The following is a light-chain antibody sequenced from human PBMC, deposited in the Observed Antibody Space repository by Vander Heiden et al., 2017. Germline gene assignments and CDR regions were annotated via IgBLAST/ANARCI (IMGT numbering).Light chain of an antibody. Sequence: EIVFTQSPGTLSLSPGERATLSCRVSQSVRSSYLAWYQQKPGQPPRLLIYGASNRATGIPDRFSGSGSGTDFTLTISRLEPEDFAAYYCQRYGSSPPYTFGQGTKLEIK. CDR1: QSVRSSY. CDR3: QRYGSSPPYT. J-gene: IGKJ2*01. V-gene: IGKV3-20*01. CDR2: GAS.